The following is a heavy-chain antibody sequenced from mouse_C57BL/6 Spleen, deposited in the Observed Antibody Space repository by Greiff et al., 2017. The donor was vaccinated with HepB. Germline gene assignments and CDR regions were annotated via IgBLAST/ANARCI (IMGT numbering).Heavy chain of an antibody. D-gene: IGHD1-1*01. Sequence: VKLVESGAELARPGASVKLSCKASGYTFTSYGISWVKQRTGQGLEWIGEIYPRSGNTYYNEKFKGKATLTADKSSSTAYMELRSLTSEDSAVYFCARSGSSCFDYWGQGTTLTVSS. V-gene: IGHV1-81*01. J-gene: IGHJ2*01. CDR3: ARSGSSCFDY. CDR2: IYPRSGNT. CDR1: GYTFTSYG.